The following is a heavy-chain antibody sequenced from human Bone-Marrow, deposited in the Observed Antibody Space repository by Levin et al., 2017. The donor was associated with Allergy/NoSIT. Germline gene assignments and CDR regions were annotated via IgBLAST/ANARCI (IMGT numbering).Heavy chain of an antibody. CDR3: ARGFHSSSWYRGNWFDP. CDR2: INHSGST. V-gene: IGHV4-34*01. J-gene: IGHJ5*02. Sequence: GSLRLSCAVYGGSFSGYYWSWIRQPPGKGLEWIGEINHSGSTNYNPSLKSRVTISVDTSKNQFSLKLSSVTAADTAVYYCARGFHSSSWYRGNWFDPWGQGTLVTVSS. CDR1: GGSFSGYY. D-gene: IGHD6-13*01.